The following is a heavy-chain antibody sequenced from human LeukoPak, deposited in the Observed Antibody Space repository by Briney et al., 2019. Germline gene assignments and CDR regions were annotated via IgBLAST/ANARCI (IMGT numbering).Heavy chain of an antibody. Sequence: GGSLRLSCVASGFTLTAYWMTWVRQAPGKGLEWVANIKGDGGKTYYLGSVKGRFITARDNAENSLYLQMNNLRVEDTAVYYCARLGPRQKADYWGQGTLVTVSS. CDR1: GFTLTAYW. V-gene: IGHV3-7*01. CDR2: IKGDGGKT. J-gene: IGHJ4*02. CDR3: ARLGPRQKADY.